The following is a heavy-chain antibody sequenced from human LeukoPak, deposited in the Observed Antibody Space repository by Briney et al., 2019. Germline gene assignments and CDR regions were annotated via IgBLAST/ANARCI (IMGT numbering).Heavy chain of an antibody. V-gene: IGHV3-30*02. CDR2: IRYDGNKK. CDR3: ARTNDLVYWYFDV. CDR1: GFTFSNYG. Sequence: PGGSLRLSCAASGFTFSNYGMHWVRQAPGKGLEWVAFIRYDGNKKYYTDSVKGRFTISRDDSRSTLYLQMNRLRTEDTAVYYCARTNDLVYWYFDVWGRGTLVTVSS. J-gene: IGHJ2*01. D-gene: IGHD1-1*01.